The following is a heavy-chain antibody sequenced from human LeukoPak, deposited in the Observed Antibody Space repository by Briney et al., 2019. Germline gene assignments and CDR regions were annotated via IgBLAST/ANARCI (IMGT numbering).Heavy chain of an antibody. J-gene: IGHJ4*02. Sequence: GGSLRLSCAASGFIFSSFEMNWVRQAPGKGLEWLSYISISGSTIYYADSVKGRFTISRDNAKNSLYLQMNSPRAEDTAVYYCAREMGGYPFDYWGQGTLVTVSS. CDR3: AREMGGYPFDY. CDR2: ISISGSTI. CDR1: GFIFSSFE. D-gene: IGHD5-12*01. V-gene: IGHV3-48*03.